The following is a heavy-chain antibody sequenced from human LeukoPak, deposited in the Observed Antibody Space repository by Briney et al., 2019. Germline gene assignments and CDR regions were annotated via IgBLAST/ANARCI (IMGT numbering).Heavy chain of an antibody. CDR2: INHSGST. CDR3: ARGYGYSYAWWFDP. J-gene: IGHJ5*02. Sequence: SSETLSLTCAVYGGSFSGYYWSWIRQPPGKGLEWIGEINHSGSTNYNPSLKSRVTISVDMSKNQFSLKMNSMTAADAAVYYCARGYGYSYAWWFDPWGQGTLVTVSS. D-gene: IGHD5-18*01. V-gene: IGHV4-34*01. CDR1: GGSFSGYY.